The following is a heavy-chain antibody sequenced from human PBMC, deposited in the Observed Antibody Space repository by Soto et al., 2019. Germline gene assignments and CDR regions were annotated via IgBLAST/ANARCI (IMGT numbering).Heavy chain of an antibody. Sequence: GESLKISCAASGFTFSSYWMSWVRQAPGKGLEWVANIKQDGSEKYYVDSVKGRFTISRDNAKNSLYLQMNSLRAEDTAVYYCARDLEELRFLEWLPDNWFDPWGQGTLVTVSS. CDR1: GFTFSSYW. J-gene: IGHJ5*02. CDR3: ARDLEELRFLEWLPDNWFDP. CDR2: IKQDGSEK. D-gene: IGHD3-3*01. V-gene: IGHV3-7*01.